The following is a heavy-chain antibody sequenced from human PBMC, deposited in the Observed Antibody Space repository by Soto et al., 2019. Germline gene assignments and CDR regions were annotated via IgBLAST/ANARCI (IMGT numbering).Heavy chain of an antibody. CDR2: IYNSGST. D-gene: IGHD3-10*01. V-gene: IGHV4-59*02. Sequence: SETLYLTCTVSGASVSNAYWSWIRQPPGKGLKWIVYIYNSGSTNYNPSLKSRVSISVDTSKKQCSLKLSSGTAANTAVHVKDEYVSGIHVKETWFDLWGKGTLDIVSS. CDR1: GASVSNAY. J-gene: IGHJ5*02. CDR3: DEYVSGIHVKETWFDL.